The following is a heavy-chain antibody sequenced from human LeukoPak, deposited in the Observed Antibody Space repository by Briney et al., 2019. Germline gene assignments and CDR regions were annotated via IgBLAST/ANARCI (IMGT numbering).Heavy chain of an antibody. CDR2: INPSGGST. Sequence: ASVKVSCKASGYTFTGYYMHWVRQAPGQGLEWMGWINPSGGSTSYAQKFQGRVTMTRDMSTSTVYMELSSLRSEDTAVYYCARDNRPMVAATWFDPWGQGTLVTVSS. CDR3: ARDNRPMVAATWFDP. J-gene: IGHJ5*02. CDR1: GYTFTGYY. D-gene: IGHD2-15*01. V-gene: IGHV1-46*01.